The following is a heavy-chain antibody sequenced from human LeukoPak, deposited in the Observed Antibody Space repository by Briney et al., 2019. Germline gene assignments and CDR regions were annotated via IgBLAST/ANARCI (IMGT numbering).Heavy chain of an antibody. CDR1: GFTFSSYE. V-gene: IGHV3-48*03. Sequence: GGSLRLSCAASGFTFSSYEMNWVRQAPGKGLEWVSYISSSGSTIYYADSVKGRFTISRDNAKNSLYLQMNSLRAEDTAVYYCAREGLRFGESVYYYYGMDVWGKGTTVTVSS. CDR3: AREGLRFGESVYYYYGMDV. J-gene: IGHJ6*04. CDR2: ISSSGSTI. D-gene: IGHD3-10*01.